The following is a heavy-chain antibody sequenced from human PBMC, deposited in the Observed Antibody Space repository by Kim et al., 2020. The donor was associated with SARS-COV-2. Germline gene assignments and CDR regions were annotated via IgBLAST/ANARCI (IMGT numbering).Heavy chain of an antibody. D-gene: IGHD2-15*01. J-gene: IGHJ6*01. Sequence: GGSLRLSCAASGFTFSSYGMHWVRQAPGKGLEWVAVISYDGSNKYYADSVKGRFTISRDNSKNTLYLQMNSLRAEDTAVYYCAKGGGVVVTNYYGMDVWG. CDR2: ISYDGSNK. V-gene: IGHV3-30*18. CDR3: AKGGGVVVTNYYGMDV. CDR1: GFTFSSYG.